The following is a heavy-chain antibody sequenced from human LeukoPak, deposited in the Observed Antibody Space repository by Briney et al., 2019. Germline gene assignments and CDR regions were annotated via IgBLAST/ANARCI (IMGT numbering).Heavy chain of an antibody. CDR1: GDSITSHY. CDR2: IFNTGNT. J-gene: IGHJ4*02. Sequence: SETLSLTCSVSGDSITSHYWSWIRQPPGKRLEWIGYIFNTGNTNHNPSLASRVTMSVDTSRAQFFLRLSPVTAADTAIYYCASRPADTTWYGVFDYWSQGTLVTVSS. V-gene: IGHV4-59*11. D-gene: IGHD3-10*01. CDR3: ASRPADTTWYGVFDY.